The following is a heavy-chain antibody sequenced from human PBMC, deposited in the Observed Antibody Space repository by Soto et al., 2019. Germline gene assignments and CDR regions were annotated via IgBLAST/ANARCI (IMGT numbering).Heavy chain of an antibody. J-gene: IGHJ5*02. V-gene: IGHV4-59*01. CDR2: IYYSGST. D-gene: IGHD6-6*01. CDR3: ARVKDRISARTPYWFDP. CDR1: GGTISSYY. Sequence: SETLCVTCTVSGGTISSYYCSWIRQPPGKGLEWIGYIYYSGSTNYNPSLRSRVTITVDTSKNQFSLRLSSVTAADTAVYYCARVKDRISARTPYWFDPWRQGTLVTVSS.